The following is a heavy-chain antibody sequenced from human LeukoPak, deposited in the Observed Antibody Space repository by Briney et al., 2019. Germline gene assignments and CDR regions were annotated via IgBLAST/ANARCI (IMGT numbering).Heavy chain of an antibody. D-gene: IGHD2-15*01. CDR2: IIPIFGTA. CDR1: GGTFSSYA. J-gene: IGHJ3*02. Sequence: GASVKVSCKASGGTFSSYAISWVRQAPGQGLEWMGGIIPIFGTANYAQKFQGRVTMTRDMSTSTVYMELSSLRSEDTAVYYCARYCSGGSCHWDAFDIWGQGTMVTVSS. CDR3: ARYCSGGSCHWDAFDI. V-gene: IGHV1-69*05.